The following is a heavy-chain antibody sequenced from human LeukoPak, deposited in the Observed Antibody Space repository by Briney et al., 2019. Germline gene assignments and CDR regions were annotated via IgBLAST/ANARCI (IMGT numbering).Heavy chain of an antibody. CDR3: ARDGSSGWYQYAS. Sequence: SETLSLTCTVSGGSISSYYWSWIRQPAGKGLEWIGRIYTSGSTNYNPSLKSRVTMSVDTSKNQFSLKLRSVTAADTAVYYCARDGSSGWYQYASWGQGTLVTVSS. D-gene: IGHD6-19*01. CDR2: IYTSGST. J-gene: IGHJ4*02. V-gene: IGHV4-4*07. CDR1: GGSISSYY.